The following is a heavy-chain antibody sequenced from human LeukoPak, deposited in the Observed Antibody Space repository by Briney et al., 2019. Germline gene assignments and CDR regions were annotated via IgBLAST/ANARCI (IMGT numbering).Heavy chain of an antibody. D-gene: IGHD1-14*01. J-gene: IGHJ4*02. CDR3: ARDRGRNSFDY. CDR2: IKQDGSEK. CDR1: GFTFSSYW. Sequence: GGSLRLSCAASGFTFSSYWMSWVRQAPGKGLEWVANIKQDGSEKYYEDSVKGRFTISRDNSKNLLYLQLTSLRAEDTALYYCARDRGRNSFDYWGQGTLVSVSS. V-gene: IGHV3-7*01.